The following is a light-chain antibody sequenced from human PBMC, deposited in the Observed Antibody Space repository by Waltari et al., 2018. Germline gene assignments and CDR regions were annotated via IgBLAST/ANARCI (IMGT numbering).Light chain of an antibody. CDR1: QNVSSA. CDR2: AAS. Sequence: IVLMQYPGTLSSSQGERATLSCRASQNVSSALAWYQQKPEQAPRLLMYAASIRATGIPDRFSCGGSGTDFSLTSSRLEPVDFAVYYCQHYVTLPATFGQGTKVAF. V-gene: IGKV3-20*01. J-gene: IGKJ1*01. CDR3: QHYVTLPAT.